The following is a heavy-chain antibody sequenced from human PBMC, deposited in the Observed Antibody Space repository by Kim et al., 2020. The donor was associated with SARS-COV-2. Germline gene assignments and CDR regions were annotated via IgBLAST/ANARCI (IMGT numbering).Heavy chain of an antibody. V-gene: IGHV1-18*01. CDR1: GYTFTSYG. Sequence: ASVKVSCKASGYTFTSYGISWVRQAPGQGLEWMGWISAYNGNTNYAQKLQGRVTMTTDTSTSTAYMELRSLRSDDTAVYYCARNGNDFWSGYYADYWGQGTLVTVSS. D-gene: IGHD3-3*01. CDR2: ISAYNGNT. J-gene: IGHJ4*02. CDR3: ARNGNDFWSGYYADY.